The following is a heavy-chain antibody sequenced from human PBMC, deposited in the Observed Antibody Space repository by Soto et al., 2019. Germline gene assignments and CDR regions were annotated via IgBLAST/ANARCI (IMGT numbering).Heavy chain of an antibody. CDR3: ARDAYYYDSSGYYPGNAFDI. J-gene: IGHJ3*02. CDR1: GGSISSYY. Sequence: ETLSLTCTVSGGSISSYYWSWIRQPAGKGLEWIGRIYTSGSTNYNPSLKSRVTMSVDTSKNQFSLKLSSVTAADTAVYYCARDAYYYDSSGYYPGNAFDIWGQGTMVTVSS. V-gene: IGHV4-4*07. D-gene: IGHD3-22*01. CDR2: IYTSGST.